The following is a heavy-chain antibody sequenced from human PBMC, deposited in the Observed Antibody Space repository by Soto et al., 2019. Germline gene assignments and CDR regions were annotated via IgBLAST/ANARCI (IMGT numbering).Heavy chain of an antibody. CDR3: ARGANGYYYFDY. J-gene: IGHJ4*02. V-gene: IGHV3-74*01. CDR2: ITRDGSST. Sequence: EVQLVESGGGLVQPGGALRLSCAASGFSLSDYWMHWVRQAPGEGLVWLSRITRDGSSTNYADSVKGRFTISRDNAKNTLYPRVNSLRGEDTAVYDWARGANGYYYFDYWGQGTLVTVSS. D-gene: IGHD5-18*01. CDR1: GFSLSDYW.